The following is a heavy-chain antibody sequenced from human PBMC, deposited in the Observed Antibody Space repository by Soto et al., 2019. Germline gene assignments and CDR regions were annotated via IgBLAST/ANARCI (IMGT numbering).Heavy chain of an antibody. J-gene: IGHJ4*02. CDR2: VYSNGTT. D-gene: IGHD2-15*01. CDR1: GGSMNSYY. V-gene: IGHV4-59*01. Sequence: SETLSLTCTVSGGSMNSYYWSWIRRPPGKGLEWIGFVYSNGTTNYNLSLKSRVTMSVDTSTNQFSLTLKSVTAADSAVYYCARTPLFWGQGILVTV. CDR3: ARTPLF.